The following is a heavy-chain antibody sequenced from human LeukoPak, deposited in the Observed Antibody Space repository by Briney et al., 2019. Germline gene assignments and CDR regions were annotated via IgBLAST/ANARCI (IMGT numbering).Heavy chain of an antibody. CDR1: GGTFSSYA. V-gene: IGHV1-69*05. D-gene: IGHD7-27*01. Sequence: SVKVSCKASGGTFSSYAISWVRQAPGQGLEWMGGIIPIFGTANYAQKFQGRVTITTDESTNTAYMELSSLRTEDTAVYYCGSRSDWGSLYYYYMDVWGKGTTVTVSS. CDR2: IIPIFGTA. J-gene: IGHJ6*03. CDR3: GSRSDWGSLYYYYMDV.